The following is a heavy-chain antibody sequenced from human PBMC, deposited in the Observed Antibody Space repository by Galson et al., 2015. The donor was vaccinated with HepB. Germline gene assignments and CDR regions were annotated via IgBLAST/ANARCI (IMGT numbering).Heavy chain of an antibody. Sequence: CAISGDSVSSNSAAWNWIRQSPSRGLEWLGRTYYRSKWYTDYAISVKGRITINADTSKNQFSLQLKSVTPEDTAVYFCAGSLNTYFDYWGQGILVTVAA. V-gene: IGHV6-1*01. CDR3: AGSLNTYFDY. CDR1: GDSVSSNSAA. J-gene: IGHJ4*02. D-gene: IGHD2/OR15-2a*01. CDR2: TYYRSKWYT.